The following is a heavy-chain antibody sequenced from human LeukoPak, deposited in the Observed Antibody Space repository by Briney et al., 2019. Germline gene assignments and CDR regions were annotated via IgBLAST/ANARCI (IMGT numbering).Heavy chain of an antibody. Sequence: GGSLRLSCAASGFDFSSNWMHWVRHAPGQGLVWVSRIKGDGISTNYADSVKGRFTISRDNAKNSLYLQMNSLRAEDTALYYCAKASGGYYDSSGYYYNYWGQGTLVTVSS. CDR3: AKASGGYYDSSGYYYNY. V-gene: IGHV3-74*01. CDR2: IKGDGIST. J-gene: IGHJ4*02. CDR1: GFDFSSNW. D-gene: IGHD3-22*01.